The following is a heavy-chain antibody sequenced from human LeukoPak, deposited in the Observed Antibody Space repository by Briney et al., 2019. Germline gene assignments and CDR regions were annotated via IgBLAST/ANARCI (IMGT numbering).Heavy chain of an antibody. V-gene: IGHV4-30-4*01. CDR3: AIRTNSGNFYSGDNYFDY. CDR1: GGSISTGDYY. CDR2: IYYSGST. D-gene: IGHD1-26*01. Sequence: SETLSLTCTVSGGSISTGDYYWSWIRQPPEKGLEWIGYIYYSGSTFYNPSLKSRLTISIDTSKNQFSLKLSSVTAADTAVYYCAIRTNSGNFYSGDNYFDYWGQGILVTVSS. J-gene: IGHJ4*02.